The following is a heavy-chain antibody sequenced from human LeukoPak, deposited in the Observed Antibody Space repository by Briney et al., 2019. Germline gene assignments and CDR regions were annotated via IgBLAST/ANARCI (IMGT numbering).Heavy chain of an antibody. J-gene: IGHJ4*02. CDR2: MFDTVST. Sequence: PSETLSLTCTVSGASTASHYWTWLRQPPGKELEWIAYMFDTVSTKSNPSLKSRLTLSVDTSKKQLSLRLSSATAADTAVYYCATIKRGSTYGYFDFWGQGIKVTVSS. V-gene: IGHV4-59*11. CDR3: ATIKRGSTYGYFDF. CDR1: GASTASHY. D-gene: IGHD5-18*01.